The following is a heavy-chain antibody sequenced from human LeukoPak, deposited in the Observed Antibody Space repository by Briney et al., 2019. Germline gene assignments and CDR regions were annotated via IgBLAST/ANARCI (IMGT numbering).Heavy chain of an antibody. D-gene: IGHD6-19*01. Sequence: GGSLRLSCAASGFTFTNYWMTWVRQSPGKGLEWVAYIKQDGSDKYYVDSVEGRFTISRDNAKNSLYLQMNNLRAEDTAAYYCASSFLAGPLDYWGQGTLVTVSS. CDR3: ASSFLAGPLDY. J-gene: IGHJ4*02. CDR2: IKQDGSDK. CDR1: GFTFTNYW. V-gene: IGHV3-7*02.